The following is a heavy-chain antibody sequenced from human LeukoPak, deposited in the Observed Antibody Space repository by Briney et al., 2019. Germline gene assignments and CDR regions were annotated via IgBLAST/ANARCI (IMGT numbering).Heavy chain of an antibody. D-gene: IGHD3-16*02. CDR1: GYTFTGYY. CDR3: ARDTHGELSFDS. Sequence: ASVKVSCKASGYTFTGYYMHWMRQAPGQGLEWIGWMHPNSGDTKYAQKFQGRVTMTRDTSISTAYIELSRLRSDDAAMYYCARDTHGELSFDSWGQGTLVTVSS. J-gene: IGHJ5*01. CDR2: MHPNSGDT. V-gene: IGHV1-2*02.